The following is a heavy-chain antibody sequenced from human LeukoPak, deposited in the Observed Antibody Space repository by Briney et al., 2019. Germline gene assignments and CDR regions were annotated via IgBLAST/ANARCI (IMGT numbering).Heavy chain of an antibody. J-gene: IGHJ4*02. CDR3: AKGDGEFEY. CDR2: IYPSDSDT. CDR1: GYKFTSYR. D-gene: IGHD3-10*01. V-gene: IGHV5-51*01. Sequence: GESLQISCEASGYKFTSYRIGWMRPMPGKGLEWMGVIYPSDSDTRYNLSFEGQVTISADKSINTAYLQWSSLRPSDTAVYYCAKGDGEFEYGGQGTLVTVSS.